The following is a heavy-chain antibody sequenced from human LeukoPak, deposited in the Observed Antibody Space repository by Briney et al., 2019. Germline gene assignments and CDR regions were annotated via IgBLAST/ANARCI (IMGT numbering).Heavy chain of an antibody. CDR1: GYTLTELS. Sequence: GASVKVSCKVSGYTLTELSMHWVRQAPGKGPEWMGGFDPEDGETIYAQKFQGRVTMTEDTSTDTAYMELSSLRSEDTAVYYCATSFGRVGATPDKVPPIDYWGQGTLVTVSS. J-gene: IGHJ4*02. V-gene: IGHV1-24*01. D-gene: IGHD1-26*01. CDR2: FDPEDGET. CDR3: ATSFGRVGATPDKVPPIDY.